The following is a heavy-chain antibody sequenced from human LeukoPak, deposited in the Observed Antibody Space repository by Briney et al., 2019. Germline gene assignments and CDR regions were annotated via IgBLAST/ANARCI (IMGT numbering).Heavy chain of an antibody. D-gene: IGHD3-16*01. V-gene: IGHV4-4*09. Sequence: SETLSLTCTVSGGSISSYYWSWIRQPPGKGLEWIGYIYTSGRTNNNHSLKSRVTISVDTSKNQFSLKLSSVTAADTAVYYCARQKGGLYYYYYMDVWGKGTTVTVSS. CDR2: IYTSGRT. CDR1: GGSISSYY. CDR3: ARQKGGLYYYYYMDV. J-gene: IGHJ6*03.